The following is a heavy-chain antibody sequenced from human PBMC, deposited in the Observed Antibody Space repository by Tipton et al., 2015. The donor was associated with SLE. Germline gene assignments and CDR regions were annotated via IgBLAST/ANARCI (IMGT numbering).Heavy chain of an antibody. Sequence: SLRLSCKASGFAFSSYAMTWVRQAPGKGLDWVATISSDGRKNFYAASVEGRVTISRDNSKNTLYLQMDSLRTEDTAVYYCARDTFASGNRGYFEYWGQGTLVTVSS. D-gene: IGHD1-14*01. CDR3: ARDTFASGNRGYFEY. CDR1: GFAFSSYA. CDR2: ISSDGRKN. J-gene: IGHJ4*02. V-gene: IGHV3-30*01.